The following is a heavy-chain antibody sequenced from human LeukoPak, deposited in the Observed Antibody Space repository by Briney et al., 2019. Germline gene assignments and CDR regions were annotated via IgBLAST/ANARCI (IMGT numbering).Heavy chain of an antibody. CDR3: ARLGSSDI. Sequence: ASVKVSCKASAHTFTGYYMHWVRQAPGQGLEWMGWINPNTGATNYAQKFQGRVTMTRETSLSTAYMKLSSLRSDDTAVYYCARLGSSDIWGQGTMVTVSS. CDR2: INPNTGAT. CDR1: AHTFTGYY. V-gene: IGHV1-2*02. J-gene: IGHJ3*02. D-gene: IGHD3-16*01.